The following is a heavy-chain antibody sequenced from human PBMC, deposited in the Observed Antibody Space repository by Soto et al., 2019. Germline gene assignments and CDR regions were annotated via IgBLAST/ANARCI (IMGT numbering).Heavy chain of an antibody. CDR1: GGAFSRYA. CDR2: IFPMYGTP. CDR3: ARDYEHKIQEISALDI. J-gene: IGHJ3*02. D-gene: IGHD2-21*01. V-gene: IGHV1-69*01. Sequence: QVLLVQSGAEVKKPGSSVKVSCKASGGAFSRYAISWVRQAPGQGLEWVGGIFPMYGTPVYAKKLQGRVTLTTDGETTREYKKLSGLRYEDTVFYHCARDYEHKIQEISALDIWGQGTMVTVS.